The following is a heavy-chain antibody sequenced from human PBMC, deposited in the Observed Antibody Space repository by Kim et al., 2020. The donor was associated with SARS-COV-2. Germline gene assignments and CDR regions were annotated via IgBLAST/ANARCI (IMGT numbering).Heavy chain of an antibody. D-gene: IGHD3-22*01. J-gene: IGHJ4*02. CDR2: ISGSGGST. CDR3: AKMTDTDYYDSSGQDDY. Sequence: GGSLRLSCAASGFTFSSYAMSWVRQAPGKGLEWVSAISGSGGSTYYADSVKGRFTISRDNSKNTLYLQMNSLRAEDTAVYYCAKMTDTDYYDSSGQDDYWGQGTLVTVSS. CDR1: GFTFSSYA. V-gene: IGHV3-23*01.